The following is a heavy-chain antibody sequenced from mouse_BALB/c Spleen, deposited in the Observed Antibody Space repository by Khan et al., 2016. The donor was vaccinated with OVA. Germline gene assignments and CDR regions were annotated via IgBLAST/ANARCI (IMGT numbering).Heavy chain of an antibody. J-gene: IGHJ2*01. D-gene: IGHD3-2*02. CDR3: AREEALYHFDH. Sequence: VQLQQSGAELVRPGDSVKLSCKTSGYIFTSYWIHWVKQRSGQGLEWIARIYPGTDNSYYNEKFKDKATLTADKSSSTAYMQLSSLKSEDSDISFSAREEALYHFDHWGQGTTLTVSS. V-gene: IGHV1S132*01. CDR2: IYPGTDNS. CDR1: GYIFTSYW.